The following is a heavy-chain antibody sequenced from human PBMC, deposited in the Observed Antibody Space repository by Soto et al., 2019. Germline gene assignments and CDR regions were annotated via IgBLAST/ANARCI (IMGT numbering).Heavy chain of an antibody. CDR1: GYTFTSYY. J-gene: IGHJ4*02. D-gene: IGHD5-18*01. CDR2: INPSGGST. V-gene: IGHV1-46*01. Sequence: ASVKVSCKASGYTFTSYYMPWVRPAPGHGREWMGIINPSGGSTSYAQKFQGRVTMTRDTSTSTVYMELSSLRSEDTAVYYCAGTRRYSYDRFDYWGQGTLLNLSS. CDR3: AGTRRYSYDRFDY.